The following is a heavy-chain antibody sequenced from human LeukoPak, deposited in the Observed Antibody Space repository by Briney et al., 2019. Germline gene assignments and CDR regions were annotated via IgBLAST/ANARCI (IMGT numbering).Heavy chain of an antibody. D-gene: IGHD2-2*01. CDR2: IKSKTDGGTT. V-gene: IGHV3-15*01. CDR1: GFTFSNAW. Sequence: GGSLRLSCAASGFTFSNAWMSWVRQAPGKGLEWVGRIKSKTDGGTTDYAAPVKGRFTISREDSKNTLYLQMNSLKTEDTAVYYCTTVVVVPAAIFDYWGQGTLVTVSS. CDR3: TTVVVVPAAIFDY. J-gene: IGHJ4*02.